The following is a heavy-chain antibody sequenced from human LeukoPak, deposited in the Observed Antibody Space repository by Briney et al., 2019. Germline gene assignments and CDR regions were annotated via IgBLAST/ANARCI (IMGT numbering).Heavy chain of an antibody. CDR1: GFTFSSYA. D-gene: IGHD6-19*01. CDR2: ISGSGGST. J-gene: IGHJ4*02. Sequence: PGGSLRLSCAASGFTFSSYAMSWVRQAPGKGLEWVSAISGSGGSTYYADSVKGRFTISRDNSTNTLYMQMNSLRAEDTAVYYWAKSIAVAGNYWGQGTLVSVSS. CDR3: AKSIAVAGNY. V-gene: IGHV3-23*01.